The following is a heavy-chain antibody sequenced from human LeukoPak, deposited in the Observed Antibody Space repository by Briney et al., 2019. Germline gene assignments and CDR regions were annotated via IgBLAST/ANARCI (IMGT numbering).Heavy chain of an antibody. Sequence: NPSETLSLTCTVSGGSISSSSYYWGWIRQPPGKGLEWIGTIYYSGYTYYNPSLESRVTISVDTSKNQFSLKLSSVTAADTAVYYCARHFLEHVDIVATLYYFDYWGQGTLVTVSS. CDR2: IYYSGYT. D-gene: IGHD5-12*01. CDR1: GGSISSSSYY. J-gene: IGHJ4*02. V-gene: IGHV4-39*01. CDR3: ARHFLEHVDIVATLYYFDY.